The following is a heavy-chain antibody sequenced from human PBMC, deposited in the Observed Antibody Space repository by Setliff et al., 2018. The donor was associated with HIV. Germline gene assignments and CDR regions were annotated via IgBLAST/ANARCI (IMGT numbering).Heavy chain of an antibody. CDR3: ARGSSGEPGMDV. CDR2: IYPDGTT. J-gene: IGHJ6*02. Sequence: GGSLRLSCAASGFIVSKNYMTWVRQAPGKGLEWVSVIYPDGTTYYADSVKGRFTISRDISKNTMSLRMNSLTTEDSAMYYCARGSSGEPGMDVWGQGTTVTVSS. V-gene: IGHV3-66*02. D-gene: IGHD2-15*01. CDR1: GFIVSKNY.